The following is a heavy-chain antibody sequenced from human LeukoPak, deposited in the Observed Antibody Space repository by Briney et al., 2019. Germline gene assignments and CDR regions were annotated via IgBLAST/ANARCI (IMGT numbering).Heavy chain of an antibody. J-gene: IGHJ3*01. Sequence: NSGGSLRLSCVASGFTFSDHFMNWVRQAPGKGLEWVSSISSSGSSALYADSLRGRSTISRDNAKNSLYLQMNSLRPGDTAVYYCARERYSRSSHDALDLWGQGTMVTVSS. CDR3: ARERYSRSSHDALDL. D-gene: IGHD6-6*01. CDR2: ISSSGSSA. CDR1: GFTFSDHF. V-gene: IGHV3-21*03.